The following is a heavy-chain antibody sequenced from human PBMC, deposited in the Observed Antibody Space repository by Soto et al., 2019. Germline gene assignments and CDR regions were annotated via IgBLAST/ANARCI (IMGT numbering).Heavy chain of an antibody. V-gene: IGHV1-3*01. Sequence: ASVKVSCKASGYTFTSYAMHWVRQAPGQRLEWMGWINAGNGNTKYSQKFQGRVTITRDTSASTAYMELSSLRSEDTAVYYCARATIVVVPAAIPGFPDYWGQGTLVTVSS. J-gene: IGHJ4*02. D-gene: IGHD2-2*01. CDR1: GYTFTSYA. CDR3: ARATIVVVPAAIPGFPDY. CDR2: INAGNGNT.